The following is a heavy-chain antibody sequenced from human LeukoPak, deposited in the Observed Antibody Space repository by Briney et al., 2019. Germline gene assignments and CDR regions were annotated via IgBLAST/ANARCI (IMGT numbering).Heavy chain of an antibody. CDR3: AVIVVVINTENDALDI. J-gene: IGHJ3*02. D-gene: IGHD3-22*01. V-gene: IGHV3-23*01. CDR1: GFTFSKYA. CDR2: ISGTGGNT. Sequence: GGSLRLSCAGSGFTFSKYAMSWVRQAPGKGPEWVSAISGTGGNTYYADSVKGRFIISRDNSRNTLYLQMTTLGAEDTAVYYCAVIVVVINTENDALDIWGRGTMVTVSS.